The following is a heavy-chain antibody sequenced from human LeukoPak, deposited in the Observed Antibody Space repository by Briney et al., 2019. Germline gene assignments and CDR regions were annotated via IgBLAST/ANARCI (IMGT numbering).Heavy chain of an antibody. CDR3: ARSCSSTSCYLTDAFDI. J-gene: IGHJ3*02. D-gene: IGHD2-2*01. CDR2: IYPGDSDI. CDR1: GYSFTSYW. V-gene: IGHV5-51*01. Sequence: GGSLRLSCKGSGYSFTSYWIGWVRQMPGKGLEWMGIIYPGDSDIRYSPSFQGQVIISADKSISTAYLQWSSLKASDTAIYYCARSCSSTSCYLTDAFDIWGQGTMVTVSS.